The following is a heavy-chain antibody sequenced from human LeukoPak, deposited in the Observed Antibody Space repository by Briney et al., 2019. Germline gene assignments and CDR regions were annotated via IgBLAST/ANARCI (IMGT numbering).Heavy chain of an antibody. CDR2: IYTSGST. J-gene: IGHJ6*03. D-gene: IGHD1-20*01. Sequence: SETLSLTCTVPGGSISSYYWSWIRQPPGKGLEWIGYIYTSGSTNYNPSLKSRVTISVDTSKNQFSLKLSSVTAAGTAVYYCARQVTGQYYYYYYYMDVWGKGTTVTVSS. CDR3: ARQVTGQYYYYYYYMDV. CDR1: GGSISSYY. V-gene: IGHV4-4*09.